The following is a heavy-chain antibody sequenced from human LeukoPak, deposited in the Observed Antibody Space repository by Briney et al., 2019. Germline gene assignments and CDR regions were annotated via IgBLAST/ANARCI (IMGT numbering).Heavy chain of an antibody. CDR1: GFTFSSPA. CDR3: VKGVLRYFGD. V-gene: IGHV3-23*01. Sequence: GGSLRLSCAASGFTFSSPAMSWVRQAPGKGLEWVSGISGSGSSTHYADSVKGRFTISRDNSKNTLYLQMNSLRAEDTAVYYCVKGVLRYFGDWGQGTLVTVSS. J-gene: IGHJ4*02. CDR2: ISGSGSST. D-gene: IGHD3-9*01.